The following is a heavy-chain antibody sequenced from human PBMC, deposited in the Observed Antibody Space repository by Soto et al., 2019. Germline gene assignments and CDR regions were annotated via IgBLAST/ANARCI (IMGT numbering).Heavy chain of an antibody. J-gene: IGHJ4*02. V-gene: IGHV4-4*02. CDR1: GGSISSSNW. Sequence: QVQLQESGPGLVKPSGTLSLTCAVSGGSISSSNWWSWVRQPPGKGLEWIGEIYHSGSTNYNPSLKSRVTXXVXKXXNQFSLKLSSVTAADTAVYYCASLFDYGDLTHFDYWGQGTLVTVSS. CDR2: IYHSGST. D-gene: IGHD4-17*01. CDR3: ASLFDYGDLTHFDY.